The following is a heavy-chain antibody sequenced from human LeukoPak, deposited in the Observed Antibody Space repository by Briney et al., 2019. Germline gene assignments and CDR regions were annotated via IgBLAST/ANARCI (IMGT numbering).Heavy chain of an antibody. D-gene: IGHD1-1*01. Sequence: SVKVACNASGGTFRSYAISWVRQAPGQGLERMGGIIPLCATTKHAQKFQSRVTNTAKESTKTAYMELSSLRSEDTAVYYCARGHPSNNWTFDIWGQGTMVTVSS. CDR2: IIPLCATT. J-gene: IGHJ3*02. CDR3: ARGHPSNNWTFDI. CDR1: GGTFRSYA. V-gene: IGHV1-69*13.